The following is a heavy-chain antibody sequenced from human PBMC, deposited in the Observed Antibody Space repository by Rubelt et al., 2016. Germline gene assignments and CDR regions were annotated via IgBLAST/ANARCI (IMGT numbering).Heavy chain of an antibody. CDR2: IYSGGST. V-gene: IGHV3-66*01. Sequence: VQLVQSGGGRVQPARSLRLSCAASGFTVSSNYMSWVRQAPGKGLEWVSVIYSGGSTYYVDSVTRRFTISRDKSKNTLYLQMNRLRAEDTAVYYCTRSMATAQWGQGTLVTVSS. D-gene: IGHD5-24*01. CDR3: TRSMATAQ. CDR1: GFTVSSNY. J-gene: IGHJ4*02.